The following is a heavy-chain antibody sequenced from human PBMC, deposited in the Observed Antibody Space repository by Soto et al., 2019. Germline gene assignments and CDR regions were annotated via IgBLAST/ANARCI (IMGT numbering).Heavy chain of an antibody. D-gene: IGHD3-22*01. CDR3: ARSYYYESSGYSSNDY. CDR1: GGSIRSYY. J-gene: IGHJ4*02. V-gene: IGHV4-59*01. Sequence: SETLSLTCTVSGGSIRSYYWSWIRKPPGKGLEWIGYVFYSGSTNYNPSLKSRVTISVDTSRNQFSLKLSSVTAADTAVYYCARSYYYESSGYSSNDYWGQGTLVTVS. CDR2: VFYSGST.